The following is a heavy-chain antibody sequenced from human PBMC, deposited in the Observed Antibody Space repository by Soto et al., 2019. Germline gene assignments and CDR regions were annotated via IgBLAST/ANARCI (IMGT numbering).Heavy chain of an antibody. CDR3: ARDAATVTTSEGYYYGMDG. D-gene: IGHD4-17*01. Sequence: SVKVSCKASGGTFSSYAISWVRQAPGQGLEWMGGIIPIFGTANYAQKFQGRVTITADESTSTAYMELSSLRCEDTAVYYCARDAATVTTSEGYYYGMDGLGQGTTVTVSS. V-gene: IGHV1-69*13. CDR1: GGTFSSYA. CDR2: IIPIFGTA. J-gene: IGHJ6*02.